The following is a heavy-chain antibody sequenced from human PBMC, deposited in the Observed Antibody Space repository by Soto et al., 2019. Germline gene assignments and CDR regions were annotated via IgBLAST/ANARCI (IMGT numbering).Heavy chain of an antibody. Sequence: PGESLKISCAASGFTFSTYAMSWVRQAPGKGLEWVSAISGSGSDTYHAESVKGRFTISRDNSISMLYLQMNSLRTEDTAVYYCAHPRGYGVFDAYDFWGQGAMVTVSS. J-gene: IGHJ3*01. D-gene: IGHD4-17*01. CDR2: ISGSGSDT. CDR3: AHPRGYGVFDAYDF. CDR1: GFTFSTYA. V-gene: IGHV3-23*01.